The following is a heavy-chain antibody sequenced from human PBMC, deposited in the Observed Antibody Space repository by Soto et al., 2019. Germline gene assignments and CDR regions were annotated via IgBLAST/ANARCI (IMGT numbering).Heavy chain of an antibody. Sequence: PWGSLRLSCAASDFDFSSYGIHWVRQAPGKGLEWVAASSYDGRETFYADSAKGRFTVSKEMSKNTAFLQMNALRHEDTAVYYCDREGRVGGIDYWGQGTPVTVSS. D-gene: IGHD6-19*01. CDR1: DFDFSSYG. J-gene: IGHJ4*02. V-gene: IGHV3-30*03. CDR2: SSYDGRET. CDR3: DREGRVGGIDY.